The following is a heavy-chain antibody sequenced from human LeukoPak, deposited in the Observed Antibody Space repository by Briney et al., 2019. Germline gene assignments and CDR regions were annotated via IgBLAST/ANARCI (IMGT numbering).Heavy chain of an antibody. CDR1: GGSFSGYY. D-gene: IGHD2-2*01. CDR2: INHSGST. CDR3: AREGYCSSTSCYGYGYYFDY. J-gene: IGHJ4*02. Sequence: SETLSLTCAVYGGSFSGYYWSWIRQPPGKGLEWMGEINHSGSTNYNPSLKSRVTISVDTSKNQFSLKLSSVTAADTAVYYCAREGYCSSTSCYGYGYYFDYWGQGTLVTVSS. V-gene: IGHV4-34*01.